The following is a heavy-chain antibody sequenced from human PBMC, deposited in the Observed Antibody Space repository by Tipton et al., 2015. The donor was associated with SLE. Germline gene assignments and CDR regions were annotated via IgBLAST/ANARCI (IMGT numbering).Heavy chain of an antibody. CDR1: GDSVSSNSAA. Sequence: LRLSCAISGDSVSSNSAAWNWIRQSPSRGLEWLGRTYYRSKWYNEYAGSVKSRITINPDTSKNQFSLQLNSVTPEDTAVYYCARGPPYNWNFYYYMDVWGKGTTVTVSS. CDR3: ARGPPYNWNFYYYMDV. D-gene: IGHD1-20*01. CDR2: TYYRSKWYN. V-gene: IGHV6-1*01. J-gene: IGHJ6*03.